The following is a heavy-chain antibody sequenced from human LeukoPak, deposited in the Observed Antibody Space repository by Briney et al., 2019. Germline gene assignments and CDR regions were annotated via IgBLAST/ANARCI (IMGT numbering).Heavy chain of an antibody. V-gene: IGHV1-18*01. CDR1: GYTFTSYD. Sequence: ASVKVSCKASGYTFTSYDINWVRQAPGQGLEWMGWISAYNGNTNYAQKLQGRVTMTTDTSTSTAYMELRSLRSDDTAVYFCARLSGSLYYYRYYMDVWGKGTTVTVSS. J-gene: IGHJ6*03. CDR2: ISAYNGNT. D-gene: IGHD1-26*01. CDR3: ARLSGSLYYYRYYMDV.